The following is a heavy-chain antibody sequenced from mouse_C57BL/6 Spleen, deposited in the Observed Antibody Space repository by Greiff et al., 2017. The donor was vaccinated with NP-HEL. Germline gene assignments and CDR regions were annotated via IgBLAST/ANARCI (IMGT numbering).Heavy chain of an antibody. V-gene: IGHV1-82*01. CDR1: GYAFSSSW. J-gene: IGHJ4*01. Sequence: QVQLKQSGPELVKPGASVKISCKASGYAFSSSWMNWVKQRPGKGLEWIGRIYPGDGDTNYNGKFKGKATLTADKSSSTAYMQLSSLTSEDSAVYFCARSFTTPVGDYAMDYWGQGTSVTVSS. CDR3: ARSFTTPVGDYAMDY. D-gene: IGHD1-1*01. CDR2: IYPGDGDT.